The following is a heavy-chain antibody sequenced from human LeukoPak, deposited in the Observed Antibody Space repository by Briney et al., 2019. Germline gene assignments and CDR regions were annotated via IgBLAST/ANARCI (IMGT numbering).Heavy chain of an antibody. CDR1: GFRFEEYG. V-gene: IGHV3-20*04. J-gene: IGHJ4*02. CDR3: ARRGGWYDPLDYFDN. D-gene: IGHD6-19*01. Sequence: PGGSLRLSCAASGFRFEEYGMSWVRQTPGKRLEWVSSINWDGSSTIYAESVKGRFTITRDTAKNSLYLEMNSLRVEDTAFYYCARRGGWYDPLDYFDNWGQGTLVTVSS. CDR2: INWDGSST.